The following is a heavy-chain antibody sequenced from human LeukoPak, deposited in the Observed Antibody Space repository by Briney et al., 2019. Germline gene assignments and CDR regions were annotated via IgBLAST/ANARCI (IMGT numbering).Heavy chain of an antibody. V-gene: IGHV3-30-3*01. J-gene: IGHJ4*02. D-gene: IGHD3-10*01. Sequence: GGSLGLSCAASGFTFRNYVFHWVRQAPGKGLEWVAVTSSDLNVKLYADSVKGRFTISRDNSRSTLYLQMNSLRPEDTAIYYCAREGYYGSGSPPSLYFDYWGQGTLVTVSS. CDR2: TSSDLNVK. CDR3: AREGYYGSGSPPSLYFDY. CDR1: GFTFRNYV.